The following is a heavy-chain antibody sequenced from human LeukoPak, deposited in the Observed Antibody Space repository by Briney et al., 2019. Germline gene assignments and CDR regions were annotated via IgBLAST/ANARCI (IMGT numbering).Heavy chain of an antibody. J-gene: IGHJ4*02. V-gene: IGHV1-2*02. Sequence: ASVKVSCKASGYTFTCYYMHWVRQAPGQGLEWIGWINPNSGGTNYAQKFQGRVTMTRDTSISTAYMELSRLRSDDTAVYYCARNPTGFDGGVDYWGQGTLVTVSS. CDR3: ARNPTGFDGGVDY. D-gene: IGHD4-23*01. CDR1: GYTFTCYY. CDR2: INPNSGGT.